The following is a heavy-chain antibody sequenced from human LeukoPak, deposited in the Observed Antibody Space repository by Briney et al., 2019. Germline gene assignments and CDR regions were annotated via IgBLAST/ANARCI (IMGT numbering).Heavy chain of an antibody. J-gene: IGHJ4*02. D-gene: IGHD6-13*01. CDR3: ARRAGIGQAYLDY. V-gene: IGHV4-59*08. CDR2: ISYSGST. Sequence: PGTLSLTCTVSGGSMCFYFGSWIPQSPGEGLGGIGYISYSGSTYYHPSLRSRVPIPVEPSKHQFSPNLDPVTAADTDAYYCARRAGIGQAYLDYWGQGTLVTVSS. CDR1: GGSMCFYF.